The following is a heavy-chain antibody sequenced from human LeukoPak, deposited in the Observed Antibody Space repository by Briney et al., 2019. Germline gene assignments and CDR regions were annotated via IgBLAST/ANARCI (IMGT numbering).Heavy chain of an antibody. V-gene: IGHV1-3*04. D-gene: IGHD3-10*01. J-gene: IGHJ4*02. CDR3: ARATVRGAYDY. CDR1: GYTFTSYT. Sequence: ASVTVSCKASGYTFTSYTIHWVRQAPGERLEWMGWMNTGAYYSQKFQGRVTFTRDTSATTAYVEVSSLRSEDTAVYYCARATVRGAYDYWGQGTLVTVSS. CDR2: MNTGA.